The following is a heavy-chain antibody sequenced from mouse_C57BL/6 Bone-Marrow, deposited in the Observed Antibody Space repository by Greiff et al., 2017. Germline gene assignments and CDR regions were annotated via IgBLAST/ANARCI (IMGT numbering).Heavy chain of an antibody. CDR3: AKDSSGYVWFAY. Sequence: VQLQQSGAELARPGASVKLSCKASGYTFTSYGISWVQQRTGQGLEWIGEIYPRSGNTYYNETFKGKATLTADKSSSTAYMELRSLTSEDSAVYFCAKDSSGYVWFAYWGQGTLVTVSA. CDR2: IYPRSGNT. CDR1: GYTFTSYG. J-gene: IGHJ3*01. V-gene: IGHV1-81*01. D-gene: IGHD3-2*02.